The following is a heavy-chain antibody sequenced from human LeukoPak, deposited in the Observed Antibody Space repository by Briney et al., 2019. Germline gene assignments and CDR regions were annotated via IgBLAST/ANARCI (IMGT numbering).Heavy chain of an antibody. D-gene: IGHD3-10*01. CDR2: IKQDGSEK. CDR1: GFTFSTYW. V-gene: IGHV3-7*01. CDR3: ARDSPFGSF. Sequence: PGGSLRLSCAASGFTFSTYWMSWVRQAPGKGLEWVANIKQDGSEKTYVDSVKGRFTISRDNAMNSLYLQMNSLRGEDTAVYYCARDSPFGSFWGQGTLVTVSS. J-gene: IGHJ4*02.